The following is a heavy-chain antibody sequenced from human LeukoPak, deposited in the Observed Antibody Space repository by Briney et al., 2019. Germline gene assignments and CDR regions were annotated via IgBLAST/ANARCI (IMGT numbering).Heavy chain of an antibody. CDR3: ARDLGYCSGGSCYGYNWFDP. D-gene: IGHD2-15*01. CDR1: GGSLSSYY. J-gene: IGHJ5*02. Sequence: SETLSLTCTVSGGSLSSYYWSWIRQPPGKGLEWIGYIYYSGSTNYNPSLKSRVTISVDTSKNQFSLKLSSVTAADTAVYYCARDLGYCSGGSCYGYNWFDPWGQGTLVTVSS. CDR2: IYYSGST. V-gene: IGHV4-59*01.